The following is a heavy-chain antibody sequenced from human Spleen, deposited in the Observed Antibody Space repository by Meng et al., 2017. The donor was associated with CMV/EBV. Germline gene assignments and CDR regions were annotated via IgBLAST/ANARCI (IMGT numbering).Heavy chain of an antibody. D-gene: IGHD4-11*01. V-gene: IGHV3-11*04. Sequence: GESLKISCAASGFTFSYYYMSWIRQAPGKGLEWVSYISSSGTTIYYADSAKGRFTISRDNDKNSLYLQMSSLRAEDTAVYYCARDPPLNSNFYYGMDVWGQGTTVTVSS. CDR1: GFTFSYYY. J-gene: IGHJ6*02. CDR3: ARDPPLNSNFYYGMDV. CDR2: ISSSGTTI.